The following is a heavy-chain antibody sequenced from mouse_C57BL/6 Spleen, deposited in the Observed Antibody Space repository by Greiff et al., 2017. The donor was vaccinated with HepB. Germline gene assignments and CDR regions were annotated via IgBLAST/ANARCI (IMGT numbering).Heavy chain of an antibody. CDR2: IYPSDSET. CDR1: GYTFTSYW. D-gene: IGHD1-1*01. J-gene: IGHJ2*01. CDR3: ARRYTSPDY. V-gene: IGHV1-61*01. Sequence: QVQLQQPGAELVRPGSSVKLSCKASGYTFTSYWMDWVKQRPGQGLEWIGNIYPSDSETHYNQKFKDKATLTVDKSSSTAYMQLSSLTSADSAVYYCARRYTSPDYWGQGTTLTVSS.